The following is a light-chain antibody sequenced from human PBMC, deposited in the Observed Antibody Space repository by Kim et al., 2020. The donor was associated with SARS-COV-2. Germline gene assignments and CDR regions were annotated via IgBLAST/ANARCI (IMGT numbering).Light chain of an antibody. CDR3: QYTNWPPYT. Sequence: SVSPGERATLSCRASQSITRNLAWYQQKPGQAPRLLMYDASTRATGIPARFSGSGSGTEFTLTISSLQSEDFAVYDCQYTNWPPYTFGQGTKLEI. CDR2: DAS. CDR1: QSITRN. J-gene: IGKJ2*01. V-gene: IGKV3-15*01.